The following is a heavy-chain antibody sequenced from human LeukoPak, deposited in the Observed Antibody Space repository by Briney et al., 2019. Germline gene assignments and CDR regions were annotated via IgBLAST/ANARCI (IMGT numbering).Heavy chain of an antibody. D-gene: IGHD3-22*01. Sequence: SSETLSLACAVSGGSISSSNWWSWVRQAPGKGLEWVANIKQDGSEKYYVDSVKGRFTISRDNAKNSLYLQMNSLRAEDTAVYYCARRITMIVVVTEYYFDYWGQGTLVTVSS. CDR2: IKQDGSEK. CDR3: ARRITMIVVVTEYYFDY. CDR1: GGSISSSNW. J-gene: IGHJ4*02. V-gene: IGHV3-7*01.